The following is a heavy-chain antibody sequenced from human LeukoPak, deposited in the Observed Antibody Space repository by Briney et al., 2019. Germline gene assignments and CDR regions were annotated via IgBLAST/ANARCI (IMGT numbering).Heavy chain of an antibody. CDR3: ARDLAYYYDSSYD. CDR1: GFSFTIYS. CDR2: ISGSSSYM. Sequence: PGGSLRLSCAASGFSFTIYSMNWVRQAPGKGLEWVSSISGSSSYMYYADSVKGRFTISRDNAKNSLYLQMNSLRAEDTAVYYCARDLAYYYDSSYDWGQGTLVTVSP. J-gene: IGHJ4*02. D-gene: IGHD3-22*01. V-gene: IGHV3-21*01.